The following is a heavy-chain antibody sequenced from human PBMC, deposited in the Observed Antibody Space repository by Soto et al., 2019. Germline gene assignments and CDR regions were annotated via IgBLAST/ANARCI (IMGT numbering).Heavy chain of an antibody. D-gene: IGHD2-15*01. CDR1: GFTFSSYG. Sequence: QVQLVESGGGVVQPGRSLRLSCAASGFTFSSYGMHWVRQAPGKGLEWVAVISYDGSNKYYADSVKGRFTISRDNSKNTRYLQMNARRAGARVWYCCGKGDMVRGAGGDIDYWGQGTLVTVSS. CDR2: ISYDGSNK. V-gene: IGHV3-30*18. CDR3: GKGDMVRGAGGDIDY. J-gene: IGHJ4*02.